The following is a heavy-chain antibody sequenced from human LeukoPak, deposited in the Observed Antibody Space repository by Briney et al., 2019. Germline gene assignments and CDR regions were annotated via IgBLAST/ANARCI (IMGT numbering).Heavy chain of an antibody. D-gene: IGHD2-15*01. CDR1: GGSFSGYY. V-gene: IGHV4-34*01. CDR2: INHSGST. CDR3: ASRRLADCSDGSCSTNWFDP. Sequence: SETLSLTCAVYGGSFSGYYWSWIRQPPGKGLEWIGEINHSGSTNYNPSLKSRVTISVDTSKNQFSLKLSSVTAADTAVYYCASRRLADCSDGSCSTNWFDPWGQGTLVTVSS. J-gene: IGHJ5*02.